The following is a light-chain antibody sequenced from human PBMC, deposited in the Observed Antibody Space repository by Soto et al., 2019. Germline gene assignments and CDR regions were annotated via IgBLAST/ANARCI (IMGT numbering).Light chain of an antibody. V-gene: IGLV2-14*01. CDR3: SSYTSNSIVV. CDR2: EVS. CDR1: SSDVGDYNY. Sequence: QSALTQPASVSGSPGQSITISCTGTSSDVGDYNYVSWYQQRPGKAPKLMIYEVSHRLSGVSNRFSGSKSGYTASLTISGLKDEDEADYYCSSYTSNSIVVFGGGTKVTVL. J-gene: IGLJ2*01.